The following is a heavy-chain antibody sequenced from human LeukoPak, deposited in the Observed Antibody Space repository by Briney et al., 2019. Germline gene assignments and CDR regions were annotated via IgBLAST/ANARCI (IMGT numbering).Heavy chain of an antibody. D-gene: IGHD2-2*01. Sequence: PGGSLRLSCAASGFTFSSYGMHWVRQAPGKGLEWVAVIWHDGSNKYYADSVKGRFTISRDNSKNTLYLQMNSLRAEDTAVYYCARDRDIVVVPAAYYYYYGMDVWGQGTTVTVSS. CDR3: ARDRDIVVVPAAYYYYYGMDV. CDR2: IWHDGSNK. J-gene: IGHJ6*02. V-gene: IGHV3-33*01. CDR1: GFTFSSYG.